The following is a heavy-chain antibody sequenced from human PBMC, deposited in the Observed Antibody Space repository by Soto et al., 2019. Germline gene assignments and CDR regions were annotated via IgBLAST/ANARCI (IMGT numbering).Heavy chain of an antibody. CDR3: ARVKVYYADACHI. CDR1: GFTFSSYA. J-gene: IGHJ3*02. CDR2: ISYDGSNI. Sequence: QVQLVESGGGVVQPGRSLSLSCAASGFTFSSYAMHWVRQAPGKGLEWVSVISYDGSNIYYAASVNRFTISRDNSKNTLRLQRTSLGTEDTAVYYCARVKVYYADACHIWGQGTMVTVSS. V-gene: IGHV3-30-3*01. D-gene: IGHD3-10*01.